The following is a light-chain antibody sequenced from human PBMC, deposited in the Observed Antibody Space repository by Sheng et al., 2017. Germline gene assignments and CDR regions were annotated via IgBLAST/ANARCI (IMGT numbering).Light chain of an antibody. V-gene: IGKV3-15*01. CDR1: QSVSSN. CDR3: QQYNNWPPWT. Sequence: EIVMTQSPATLSLSPGERATLSCRASQSVSSNLAWYQQKLGQAPRLLIYGASTRATGIPARFGGSGSGTEFTLTISSLQSEDFAVYYCQQYNNWPPWTFGQGPKVEIK. CDR2: GAS. J-gene: IGKJ1*01.